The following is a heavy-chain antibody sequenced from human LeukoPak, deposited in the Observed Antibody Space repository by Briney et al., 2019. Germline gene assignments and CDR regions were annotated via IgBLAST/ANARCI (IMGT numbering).Heavy chain of an antibody. D-gene: IGHD2-21*01. CDR1: GGSVSSGSYY. V-gene: IGHV4-61*01. CDR2: IYYTGNT. CDR3: AREWVVYSYDTGADSIEY. Sequence: SETLSLTCTVSGGSVSSGSYYWSWIRQPPGKGLEWIGNIYYTGNTNYNPSLKSRVTISVDTSKNQFSLKMRPVTAADTAVYYCAREWVVYSYDTGADSIEYWGQGTLVTVSS. J-gene: IGHJ4*02.